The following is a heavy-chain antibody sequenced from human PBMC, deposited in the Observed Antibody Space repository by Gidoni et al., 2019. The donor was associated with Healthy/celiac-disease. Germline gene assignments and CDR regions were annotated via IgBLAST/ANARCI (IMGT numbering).Heavy chain of an antibody. J-gene: IGHJ6*02. CDR3: ARETVGYCSGGSCLPYYYYYGMDV. Sequence: EVQLVESGGGLVQPGGSLRLSCAASGFTFSSYEMNLVRQAPGKGLEWVSYISSSGSTIYYADSVKGRFTISRDNAKNSLYLQMNSLRAEDTAVYYCARETVGYCSGGSCLPYYYYYGMDVWGQGTTVTVSS. D-gene: IGHD2-15*01. CDR1: GFTFSSYE. CDR2: ISSSGSTI. V-gene: IGHV3-48*03.